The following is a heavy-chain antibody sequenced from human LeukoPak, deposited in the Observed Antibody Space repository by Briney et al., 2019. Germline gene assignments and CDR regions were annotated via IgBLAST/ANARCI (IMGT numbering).Heavy chain of an antibody. CDR2: ITSSSSTI. Sequence: PGGSLRLSCAASGFTFSIYSMNWVRQAPGKGLEWISYITSSSSTIYYADSVKGRFTISRDNAKNSLYLQMNSLRAEDTAVYYCARNPLNRFDYWGQGTLVTVSS. CDR1: GFTFSIYS. D-gene: IGHD1/OR15-1a*01. V-gene: IGHV3-48*01. J-gene: IGHJ4*02. CDR3: ARNPLNRFDY.